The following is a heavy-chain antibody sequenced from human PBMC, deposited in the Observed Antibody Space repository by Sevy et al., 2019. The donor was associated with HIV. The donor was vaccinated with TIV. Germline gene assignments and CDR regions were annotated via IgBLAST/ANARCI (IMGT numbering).Heavy chain of an antibody. CDR2: IRSKAYGGTT. Sequence: GGSLRLSCTASGFTFGDYAMSWFRQAPGKGLEWVGFIRSKAYGGTTEYAASVKGRFTISRDDSKSIAYLQMNSLKTEDTAVYYCTRAPSYYDFWSGSYTDSFDYWGQGTLVTVSS. J-gene: IGHJ4*02. CDR1: GFTFGDYA. D-gene: IGHD3-3*01. CDR3: TRAPSYYDFWSGSYTDSFDY. V-gene: IGHV3-49*03.